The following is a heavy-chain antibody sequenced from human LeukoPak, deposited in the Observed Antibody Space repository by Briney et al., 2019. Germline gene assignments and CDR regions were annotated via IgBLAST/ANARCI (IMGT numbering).Heavy chain of an antibody. V-gene: IGHV3-23*01. CDR3: ANRFSDFGPFES. CDR2: IRYSGDET. Sequence: GGSLRLSCAASGFTFSHYPISWVRQAPGKGLEWVASIRYSGDETYCADSVKGRHTISRDNSKNTLFVQMNSLRGEDAGVYFCANRFSDFGPFESWGQGTLVTVSS. CDR1: GFTFSHYP. D-gene: IGHD4-17*01. J-gene: IGHJ4*02.